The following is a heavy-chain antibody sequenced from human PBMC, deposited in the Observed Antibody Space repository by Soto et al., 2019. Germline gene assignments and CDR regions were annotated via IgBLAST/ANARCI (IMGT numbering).Heavy chain of an antibody. CDR2: ISYDGSNK. J-gene: IGHJ1*01. V-gene: IGHV3-30-3*01. Sequence: GGSLRLSCAASGFTFSSYAMHWVRQAPGKGLEWVAVISYDGSNKYYADSVKGRFTISRDNSKNTLYLQMNSLRAEDTAVYYCARDSLAGARFAEYFQHWGQGTLVTVSS. D-gene: IGHD1-26*01. CDR1: GFTFSSYA. CDR3: ARDSLAGARFAEYFQH.